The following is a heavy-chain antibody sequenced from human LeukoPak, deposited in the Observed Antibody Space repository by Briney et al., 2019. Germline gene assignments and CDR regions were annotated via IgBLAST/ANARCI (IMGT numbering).Heavy chain of an antibody. J-gene: IGHJ4*02. Sequence: PGGSLRLSCAASGFTFSSYAMSWVRQAPGKGLEWVSAISGSGGSTYYADSVKGRFTISRDNSKNTLYLQMNSLRAEDTAVYYCAGDSSVYYYGTNDYWGQGTLGTVSS. CDR2: ISGSGGST. V-gene: IGHV3-23*01. CDR1: GFTFSSYA. CDR3: AGDSSVYYYGTNDY. D-gene: IGHD3-22*01.